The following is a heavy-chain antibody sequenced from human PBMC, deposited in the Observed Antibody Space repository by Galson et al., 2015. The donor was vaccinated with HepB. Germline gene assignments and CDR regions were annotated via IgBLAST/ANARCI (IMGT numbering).Heavy chain of an antibody. V-gene: IGHV1-2*04. J-gene: IGHJ3*02. Sequence: SVKVSCKASGYTFTGYYMHWVRQAPGQGLEWMRWINPNSGGTNYAQKFQGWVTMTRDTSISTAYMEPSRLRSDDTAVYYCARGSPLGAFDIWGQGTMVTVSS. CDR2: INPNSGGT. CDR1: GYTFTGYY. CDR3: ARGSPLGAFDI.